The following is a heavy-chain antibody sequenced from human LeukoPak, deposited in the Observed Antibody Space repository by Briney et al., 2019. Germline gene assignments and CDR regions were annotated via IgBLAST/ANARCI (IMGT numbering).Heavy chain of an antibody. J-gene: IGHJ4*02. CDR1: GYTFTDYY. Sequence: ASVKVSCEASGYTFTDYYLHWVRQAPGQGPEWMGWINPKSGGTNSAQKFQGRVTMTRDTSISTAYMELSRLTSDDTAVYYCARVAVSFWSGLDYWGQGTLVTVSS. CDR3: ARVAVSFWSGLDY. V-gene: IGHV1-2*02. D-gene: IGHD3-3*01. CDR2: INPKSGGT.